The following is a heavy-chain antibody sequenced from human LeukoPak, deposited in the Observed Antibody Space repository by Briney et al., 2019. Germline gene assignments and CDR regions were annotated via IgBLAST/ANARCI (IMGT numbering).Heavy chain of an antibody. CDR3: ARGVTIFGVANSNWFDP. V-gene: IGHV4-34*01. Sequence: SETLSLTCAVYGESFSGYYWSWIRQPPGKGLEWIGEINHSGSTNYNPSLKSRITISVDTSKNQFSLKLSSVTAADTAVYYCARGVTIFGVANSNWFDPWGQGTLVTVSS. CDR2: INHSGST. CDR1: GESFSGYY. D-gene: IGHD3-3*01. J-gene: IGHJ5*02.